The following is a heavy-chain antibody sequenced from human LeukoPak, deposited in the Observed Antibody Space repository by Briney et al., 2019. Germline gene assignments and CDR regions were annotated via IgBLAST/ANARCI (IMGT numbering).Heavy chain of an antibody. CDR3: ARISYYYDDSGHPGYFDY. D-gene: IGHD3-22*01. CDR1: GYSISSGYY. V-gene: IGHV4-38-2*01. CDR2: IYYGGNS. Sequence: SETLSLTCAVSGYSISSGYYWGWIRQPPGKGLEWIASIYYGGNSYYNPSLKSRATISVNTSESQFSLKLSSVTAADTAQYYCARISYYYDDSGHPGYFDYWGLGTLVTVSS. J-gene: IGHJ4*02.